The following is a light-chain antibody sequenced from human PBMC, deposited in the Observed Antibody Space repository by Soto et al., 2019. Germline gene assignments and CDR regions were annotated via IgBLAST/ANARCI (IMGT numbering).Light chain of an antibody. CDR3: QQYGSLPRT. J-gene: IGKJ1*01. CDR1: QSISSSY. Sequence: EIVLTQSPGTLSLSPGERPTLSCRASQSISSSYLAWYQQKPGQAPRLLIYGASTRATGIPDRFSGSGSGTDFTLTISRLESEDFAVYYCQQYGSLPRTFGQGTKVEIK. V-gene: IGKV3-20*01. CDR2: GAS.